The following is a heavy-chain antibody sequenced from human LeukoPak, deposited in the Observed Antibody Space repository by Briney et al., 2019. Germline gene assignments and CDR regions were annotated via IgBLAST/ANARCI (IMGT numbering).Heavy chain of an antibody. J-gene: IGHJ4*02. Sequence: GGSLRLSCTTSGISFGDYAMTGVRQAPGKGLEWVGFIRSKAYGATIEYAASVKGRFTISRDDSKSIAYLQMNSLKTEDTAVYYCTRGRSYLEYWGQGTLVTVSS. CDR2: IRSKAYGATI. CDR1: GISFGDYA. D-gene: IGHD3-10*01. V-gene: IGHV3-49*04. CDR3: TRGRSYLEY.